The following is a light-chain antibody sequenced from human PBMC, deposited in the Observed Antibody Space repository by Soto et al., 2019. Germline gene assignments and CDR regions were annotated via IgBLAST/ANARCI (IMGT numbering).Light chain of an antibody. CDR1: QSISSY. J-gene: IGKJ1*01. V-gene: IGKV1-39*01. CDR3: QQSYSTPGWT. Sequence: DIQMTQSPSSLSASVGDRVTITCRASQSISSYLNWYQQKPGKAPKLLIYAASSLQSGVPSRFSGSGSGTDFTLTISSLQPEDFATYYCQQSYSTPGWTFGQGNKVEIK. CDR2: AAS.